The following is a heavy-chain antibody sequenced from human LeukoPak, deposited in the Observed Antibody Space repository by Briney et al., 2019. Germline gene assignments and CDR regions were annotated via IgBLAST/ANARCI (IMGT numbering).Heavy chain of an antibody. CDR3: TRGSGSYYYYMDV. CDR1: GFTFSGSA. Sequence: GGSLKLSCAASGFTFSGSAMHWVRQASGKGLEWVGRIRSKANSYATAYAASVKGRFAISRDDSKNTAYLQMNSLKTEDTAVYYCTRGSGSYYYYMDVWGKGTTVTVSS. J-gene: IGHJ6*03. D-gene: IGHD3-10*01. CDR2: IRSKANSYAT. V-gene: IGHV3-73*01.